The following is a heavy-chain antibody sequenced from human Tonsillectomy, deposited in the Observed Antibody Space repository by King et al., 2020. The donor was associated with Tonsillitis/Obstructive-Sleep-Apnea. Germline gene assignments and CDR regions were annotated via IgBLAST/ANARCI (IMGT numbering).Heavy chain of an antibody. CDR1: GFTFSSYS. V-gene: IGHV3-48*02. D-gene: IGHD7-27*01. CDR2: ILSSSSAI. J-gene: IGHJ4*02. CDR3: AWGNAGFDY. Sequence: VQLVESGGGLLQPGGSLRLSCAASGFTFSSYSMNLVLQAPGKGLEWGSYILSSSSAIYNSDTVKSRFTISRDNAKNSLYLQMNSLRDEDTAVYYCAWGNAGFDYWGQGTLVTVSS.